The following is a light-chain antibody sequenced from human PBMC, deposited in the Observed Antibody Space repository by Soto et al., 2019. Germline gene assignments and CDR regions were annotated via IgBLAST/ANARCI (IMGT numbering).Light chain of an antibody. Sequence: QSVLTQPPSVSGAPVQRVTISCTGSSSNIGAGYDVHWYQQLPGTAPKILSYGNINRPSGVPDRFSGSKSGTSASLAITGLQAEYEADYYCQSYDSSLSVVFGGGTKLTVL. CDR3: QSYDSSLSVV. J-gene: IGLJ2*01. V-gene: IGLV1-40*01. CDR1: SSNIGAGYD. CDR2: GNI.